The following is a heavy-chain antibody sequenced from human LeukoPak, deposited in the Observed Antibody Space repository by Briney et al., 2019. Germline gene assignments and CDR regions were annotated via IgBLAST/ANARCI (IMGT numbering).Heavy chain of an antibody. J-gene: IGHJ3*02. D-gene: IGHD3-3*01. V-gene: IGHV3-21*01. Sequence: GGSLRLSCAASGFTFSSYTMNWVRQAPGKGLEWVSSISSSSYYIYYADSVKGRFTISRDNAKNSLCLQMNTLRAADTAVYYCARAPPGGGITIFGVVMNAFDIWGQGTMVTVSS. CDR1: GFTFSSYT. CDR3: ARAPPGGGITIFGVVMNAFDI. CDR2: ISSSSYYI.